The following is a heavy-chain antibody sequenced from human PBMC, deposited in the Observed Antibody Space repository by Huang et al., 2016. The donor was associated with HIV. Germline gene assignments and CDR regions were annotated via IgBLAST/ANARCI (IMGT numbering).Heavy chain of an antibody. CDR3: VRENYGSGSTLHWFDP. CDR1: GFSFDSFA. V-gene: IGHV3-21*01. D-gene: IGHD3-10*01. J-gene: IGHJ5*02. CDR2: ITASRSFK. Sequence: DVQLVESGGGLVKPGGSLRLSCAASGFSFDSFAMHWVRQAPGKVLELVASITASRSFKDYAVSLTGRLTVSRDNAKNSLYLQMNSLRPEDTAVYYCVRENYGSGSTLHWFDPWGQGTLVTVSS.